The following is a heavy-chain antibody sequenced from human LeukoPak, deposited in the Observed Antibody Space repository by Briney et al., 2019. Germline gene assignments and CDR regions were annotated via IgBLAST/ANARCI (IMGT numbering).Heavy chain of an antibody. CDR1: RYTFHNYE. D-gene: IGHD6-25*01. CDR3: ARGIEAGVDY. V-gene: IGHV1-8*02. J-gene: IGHJ4*02. Sequence: ASVPVSCQTSRYTFHNYEINWVRQATGQGVAWLGWMSPGSGYTGYAQKFQGRVTMIRDISITTAYVELSSLRSDDTAVYNCARGIEAGVDYWGQGTLVTVPS. CDR2: MSPGSGYT.